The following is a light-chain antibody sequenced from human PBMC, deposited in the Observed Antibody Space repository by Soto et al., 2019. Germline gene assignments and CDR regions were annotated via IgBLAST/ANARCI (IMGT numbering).Light chain of an antibody. CDR1: SSNIGNNY. J-gene: IGLJ1*01. V-gene: IGLV1-51*01. CDR2: DNN. CDR3: GSWDSSLSAYV. Sequence: QSVLTQPPSVSAAPGQKVTISCSGSSSNIGNNYVSWYQQLPGTAPKLLIYDNNKRPSGIPDRFSGSKSGTSATLGITGFQTGDEADHYCGSWDSSLSAYVFGTGTKGTVL.